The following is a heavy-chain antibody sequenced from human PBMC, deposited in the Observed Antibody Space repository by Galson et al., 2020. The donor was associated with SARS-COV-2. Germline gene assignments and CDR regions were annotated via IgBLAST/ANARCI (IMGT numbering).Heavy chain of an antibody. D-gene: IGHD3-9*01. CDR2: IDWDDDK. CDR1: GFSLSTSGMR. CDR3: ARTYYDILTGYYVDFDY. V-gene: IGHV2-70*04. Sequence: SGPTLVKPTQTLTLTCTFSGFSLSTSGMRVSWIRQPPGKALEWLARIDWDDDKFYSTSLKTRLTISKDTSKNQVVLTMTNMDPVDTATYYCARTYYDILTGYYVDFDYWGQGTLVTVSS. J-gene: IGHJ4*02.